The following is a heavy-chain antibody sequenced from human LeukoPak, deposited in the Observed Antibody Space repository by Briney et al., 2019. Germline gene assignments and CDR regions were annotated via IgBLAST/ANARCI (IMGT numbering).Heavy chain of an antibody. Sequence: ASVKVSCKASGYTFTSHDINWVRQATGQGLEWMGWMNPNSGNTGYAQKFQGRVTITRNNSISTVYMELSSLRSDDTAVYYCARAPEMATIKGARAFDIWGQGTMVTVSS. D-gene: IGHD5-24*01. V-gene: IGHV1-8*03. CDR3: ARAPEMATIKGARAFDI. CDR2: MNPNSGNT. J-gene: IGHJ3*02. CDR1: GYTFTSHD.